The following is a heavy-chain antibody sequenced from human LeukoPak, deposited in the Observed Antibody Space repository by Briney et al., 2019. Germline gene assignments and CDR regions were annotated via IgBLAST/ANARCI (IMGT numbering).Heavy chain of an antibody. Sequence: GGSLRLSCAASGFTFSSYAMSWVRQAPGKGLEWVSAISGSGGSTYYADSVKGRLTISRDNSKNTLYLQMNSLRAEDTAVYYCAPGDSLNWFDPWGQGTLVTVSS. J-gene: IGHJ5*02. CDR3: APGDSLNWFDP. CDR1: GFTFSSYA. D-gene: IGHD1-1*01. CDR2: ISGSGGST. V-gene: IGHV3-23*01.